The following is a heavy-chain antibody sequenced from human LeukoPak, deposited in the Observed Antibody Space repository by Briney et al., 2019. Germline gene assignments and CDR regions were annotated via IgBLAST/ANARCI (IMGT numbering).Heavy chain of an antibody. CDR1: GFTFSDYY. CDR3: ARDGEMATITSRFDP. V-gene: IGHV3-11*01. CDR2: ISSTGSTI. Sequence: PGGSLRLSCAASGFTFSDYYMSWIRQAPGKGLEWVSYISSTGSTIYYADSVKGRFTISRDNAKNSLYLHMNSLRAEDTAVYYCARDGEMATITSRFDPWGQGTLVTVSS. J-gene: IGHJ5*02. D-gene: IGHD5-24*01.